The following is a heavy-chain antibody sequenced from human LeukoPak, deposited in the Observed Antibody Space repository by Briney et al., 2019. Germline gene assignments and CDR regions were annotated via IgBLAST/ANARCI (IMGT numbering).Heavy chain of an antibody. CDR1: GYTFTSYD. Sequence: ASVTVSCTASGYTFTSYDINWVRQAPGQGLEWMGWMNPNSGNTGYAQKFQGRVTMTRNTSISTAYMELSSLRSEDTAVYYCARARITGGRRFDPWGQGTLVTVSS. V-gene: IGHV1-8*01. CDR3: ARARITGGRRFDP. J-gene: IGHJ5*02. CDR2: MNPNSGNT. D-gene: IGHD2/OR15-2a*01.